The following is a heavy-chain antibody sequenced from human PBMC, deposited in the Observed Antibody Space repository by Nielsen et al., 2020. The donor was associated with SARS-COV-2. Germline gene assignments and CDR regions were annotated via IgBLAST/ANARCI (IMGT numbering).Heavy chain of an antibody. CDR1: GGSFSGYY. D-gene: IGHD6-13*01. Sequence: SETLSLTCAVYGGSFSGYYWSWIRQPPGKGLEWIGEINHSGSTNYNPSLKSRVTISVDTSKNQFSLKLSSVTAAGTAVYYCARQPRTRKLEAAAGIYYFDYWGQGTLVTVSS. J-gene: IGHJ4*02. V-gene: IGHV4-34*01. CDR3: ARQPRTRKLEAAAGIYYFDY. CDR2: INHSGST.